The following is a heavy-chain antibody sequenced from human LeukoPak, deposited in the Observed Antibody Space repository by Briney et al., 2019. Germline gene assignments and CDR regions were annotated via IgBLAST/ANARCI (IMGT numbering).Heavy chain of an antibody. Sequence: PGGSLRLSCAASGFTVSSNYMSWVRQAPGKGLEWVSVTYSNGRTYYADSVKGRFTISRDISKNTLYLQMNSLRAEDTAVYYCARVFLSMTTVVTVGSRHAFDIWGQGTMVTVSS. CDR3: ARVFLSMTTVVTVGSRHAFDI. CDR1: GFTVSSNY. CDR2: TYSNGRT. J-gene: IGHJ3*02. D-gene: IGHD4-23*01. V-gene: IGHV3-53*01.